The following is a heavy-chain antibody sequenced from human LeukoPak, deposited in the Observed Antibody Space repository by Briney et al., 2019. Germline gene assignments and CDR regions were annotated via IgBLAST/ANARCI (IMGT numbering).Heavy chain of an antibody. V-gene: IGHV3-23*01. CDR1: GFTFSSCA. D-gene: IGHD3-16*01. J-gene: IGHJ6*02. Sequence: GGSLRLSCAASGFTFSSCAMSWVRQAPGKGLEWVSAISGSGGSTYYADSVKGRFTISRDNSKNTLYLQMNSLRAEDTAVYYCAKDQGDVYHYYGMDVWGQGTTVTVSS. CDR3: AKDQGDVYHYYGMDV. CDR2: ISGSGGST.